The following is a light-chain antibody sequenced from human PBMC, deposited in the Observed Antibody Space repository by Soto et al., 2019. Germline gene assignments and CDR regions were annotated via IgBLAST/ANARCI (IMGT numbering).Light chain of an antibody. CDR2: DVS. Sequence: QSVLTQPASVSGSPGQSMTISCTGTSSDVGGYNYVSWYQQHPGKAPKLLISDVSNRPSGVSNRFSGSKSGNTASLTISGLQAEDEADYYCSSYTSSSTLAYVFGTGTKLTVL. J-gene: IGLJ1*01. CDR3: SSYTSSSTLAYV. V-gene: IGLV2-14*01. CDR1: SSDVGGYNY.